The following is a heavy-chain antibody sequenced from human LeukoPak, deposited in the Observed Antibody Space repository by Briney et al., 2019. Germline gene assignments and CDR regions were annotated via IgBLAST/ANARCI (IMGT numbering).Heavy chain of an antibody. CDR2: INPSGGST. V-gene: IGHV1-46*01. D-gene: IGHD3-22*01. CDR1: GYTFTSYY. CDR3: ARDLGITMIVVVITPSPGGFDP. J-gene: IGHJ5*02. Sequence: ASVKVSCKASGYTFTSYYMHWVRQAPGQGLEWMGIINPSGGSTSYAQKFQGRVTMTRDTSTSTVYMELSSLRSEDTAVYYCARDLGITMIVVVITPSPGGFDPWGQGTLVTVSS.